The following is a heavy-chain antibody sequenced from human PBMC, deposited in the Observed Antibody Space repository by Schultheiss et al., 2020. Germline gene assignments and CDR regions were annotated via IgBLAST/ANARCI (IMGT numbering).Heavy chain of an antibody. J-gene: IGHJ4*02. CDR1: GFTFSSYS. Sequence: GGSLRLPCAASGFTFSSYSMNWVRQAPGKGVEWVSSISSSSSYIYYADSVKGRFTISRDNAKNSLYLQMNSLRAEDTAVYYCAEGGSGSSHYWGQGTLVTVSS. V-gene: IGHV3-21*01. CDR3: AEGGSGSSHY. CDR2: ISSSSSYI. D-gene: IGHD3-10*01.